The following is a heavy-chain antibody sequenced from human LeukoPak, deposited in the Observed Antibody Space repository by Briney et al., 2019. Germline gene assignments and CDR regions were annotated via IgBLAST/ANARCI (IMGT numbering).Heavy chain of an antibody. J-gene: IGHJ4*02. CDR1: GGTFSSYA. CDR3: AGSYYYGSGSYYTDY. V-gene: IGHV1-69*01. D-gene: IGHD3-10*01. Sequence: SVKVSCKASGGTFSSYAISWVRQAPGQGLEWMGGIIPIFGTANYAQKFQGRVTITADESTSTAYMELSSLRSEDTAVYFCAGSYYYGSGSYYTDYWGQGTLVTVFS. CDR2: IIPIFGTA.